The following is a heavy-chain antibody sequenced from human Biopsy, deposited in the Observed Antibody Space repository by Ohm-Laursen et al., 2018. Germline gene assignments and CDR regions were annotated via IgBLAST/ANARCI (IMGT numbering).Heavy chain of an antibody. CDR1: GGSISSSTTYY. CDR2: IYNTETP. J-gene: IGHJ5*02. V-gene: IGHV4-39*01. CDR3: ARHPTGFWFDP. Sequence: SDTLSLTCTVSGGSISSSTTYYWAWLRQPPGKGLVWIGRIYNTETPFYNPSLKSRVTISVDTSTNQFSLKVSSGTAADTALYFCARHPTGFWFDPWGHGTLVTVSS.